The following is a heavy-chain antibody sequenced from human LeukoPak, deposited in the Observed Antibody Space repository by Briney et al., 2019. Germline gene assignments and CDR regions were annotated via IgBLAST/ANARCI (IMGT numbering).Heavy chain of an antibody. CDR3: ARGSYYYDSSGYPSSVYFDY. J-gene: IGHJ4*02. D-gene: IGHD3-22*01. V-gene: IGHV1-2*02. CDR2: INPNSGGT. Sequence: GASVKVSCKASGYTFTGYYMHWVRQAPGQGLEWMGWINPNSGGTNYAQKFQGRVTMTRDTSISTAYMELSRLRSDDTAVYYCARGSYYYDSSGYPSSVYFDYWGLGTLVTVSS. CDR1: GYTFTGYY.